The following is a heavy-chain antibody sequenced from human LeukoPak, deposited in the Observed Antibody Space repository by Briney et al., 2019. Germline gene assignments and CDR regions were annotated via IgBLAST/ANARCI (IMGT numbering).Heavy chain of an antibody. CDR1: RGSISTYY. D-gene: IGHD2-8*02. CDR3: ARRPLTVVYDAFDI. Sequence: SETLSLTCTVSRGSISTYYWNWIRQPAGKGLEWIGRIYSSGSANYNPSLKSRVTMSVDTSKNQFSLKLSSVTAADTAVYYCARRPLTVVYDAFDIWGQGTMVTVSS. J-gene: IGHJ3*02. V-gene: IGHV4-4*07. CDR2: IYSSGSA.